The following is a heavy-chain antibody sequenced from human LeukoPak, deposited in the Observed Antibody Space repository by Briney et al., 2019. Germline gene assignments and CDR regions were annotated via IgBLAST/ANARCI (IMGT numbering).Heavy chain of an antibody. CDR1: GGSISSYY. V-gene: IGHV4-59*01. CDR2: IYYSGST. D-gene: IGHD4-17*01. CDR3: ARVGYGDYGRRGYYLDY. Sequence: SETLSLTCTVSGGSISSYYWSWIRQPPGKGLEWIGYIYYSGSTNYNPSLKSRVTISVDTSKNQFSLKLSSVAAADTAVYYCARVGYGDYGRRGYYLDYWGQGTLVTVSS. J-gene: IGHJ4*02.